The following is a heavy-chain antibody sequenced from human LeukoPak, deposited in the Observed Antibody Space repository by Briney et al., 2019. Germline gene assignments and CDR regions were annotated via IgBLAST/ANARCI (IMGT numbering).Heavy chain of an antibody. CDR2: IFSNGDT. Sequence: PGGSLRLSCTASEFTVSRNYMLWVRQAAGKGLEWVSLIFSNGDTHYADSAKGRFTISRDTSKNTVSLQMNSLRVEDTAMYYCTRDQMNYWGQGTLVTVSS. CDR1: EFTVSRNY. CDR3: TRDQMNY. V-gene: IGHV3-53*01. J-gene: IGHJ4*02. D-gene: IGHD5-24*01.